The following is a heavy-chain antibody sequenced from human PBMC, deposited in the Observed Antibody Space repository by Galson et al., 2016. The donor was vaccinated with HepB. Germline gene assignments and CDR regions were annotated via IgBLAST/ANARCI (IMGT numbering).Heavy chain of an antibody. CDR2: ISRSSTYI. V-gene: IGHV3-21*01. Sequence: SLRLSCAASGFTFSAYSMNWVRQAPGKGLDWVSSISRSSTYIVYADSVKGRFTISRENAKNSLYLQMNSLRVEDTAVYYCVKAAEVGAAHGYVDSWGQGILVSVSS. J-gene: IGHJ4*02. D-gene: IGHD1-26*01. CDR3: VKAAEVGAAHGYVDS. CDR1: GFTFSAYS.